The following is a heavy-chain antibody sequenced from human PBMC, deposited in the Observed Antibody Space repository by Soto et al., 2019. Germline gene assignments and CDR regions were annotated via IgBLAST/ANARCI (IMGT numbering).Heavy chain of an antibody. Sequence: PSEALSLTCTVSGCFISSYYWSWIRLPPGKGLEWIGYIYYSGSTNYNPSLKSRVTISVDTSKNQFSLKLSSVTAADTAVYYCARHRDDGEFARMDVWGKGTTVTVSS. CDR3: ARHRDDGEFARMDV. CDR2: IYYSGST. V-gene: IGHV4-59*08. CDR1: GCFISSYY. D-gene: IGHD4-17*01. J-gene: IGHJ6*03.